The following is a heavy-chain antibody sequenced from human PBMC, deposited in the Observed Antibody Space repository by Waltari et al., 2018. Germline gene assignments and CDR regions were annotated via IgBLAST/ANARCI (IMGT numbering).Heavy chain of an antibody. CDR2: IKKDGSEE. V-gene: IGHV3-7*01. CDR3: ARDQWFAFDI. Sequence: EVQLVESGGGLVQPGGSLRLSCAASGFTLSRYWMSGVRQAPGKGPEWVANIKKDGSEEYYVDSVRGRFTISRDNAKNSLYLQMNSLRPEDTAVYYCARDQWFAFDIWGQGTMVTVSS. D-gene: IGHD3-22*01. CDR1: GFTLSRYW. J-gene: IGHJ3*02.